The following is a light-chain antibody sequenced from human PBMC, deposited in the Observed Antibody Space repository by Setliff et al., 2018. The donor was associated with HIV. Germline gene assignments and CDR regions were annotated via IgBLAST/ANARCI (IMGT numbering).Light chain of an antibody. Sequence: QCALTQPASVSGSPGQSITISCTGTSNDVGRYDLVSWYQQHPARAPKLIIYQATRRPSGVSNRFSGSKSGNVASLTISGLQAEDEADYYCCSNTGSNTFVFGTGTKV. J-gene: IGLJ1*01. CDR1: SNDVGRYDL. V-gene: IGLV2-23*01. CDR3: CSNTGSNTFV. CDR2: QAT.